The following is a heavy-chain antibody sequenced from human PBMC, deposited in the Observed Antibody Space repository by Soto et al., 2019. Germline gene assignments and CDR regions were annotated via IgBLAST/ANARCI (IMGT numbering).Heavy chain of an antibody. D-gene: IGHD6-13*01. Sequence: EVQLLESGGGLVQPGGSLRLSCAASGFTYSSYALNWVRQAPGKGLEWVSSISGGGGDTSYADSVRGRFTVSRDNSRTTLYLEMNSLRAGDTAVYYCVRSFTWYSEADYWGQGTLVTVSS. J-gene: IGHJ4*02. V-gene: IGHV3-23*01. CDR2: ISGGGGDT. CDR1: GFTYSSYA. CDR3: VRSFTWYSEADY.